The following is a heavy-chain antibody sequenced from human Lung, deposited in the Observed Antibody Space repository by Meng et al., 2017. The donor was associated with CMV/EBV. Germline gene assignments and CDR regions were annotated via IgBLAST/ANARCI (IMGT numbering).Heavy chain of an antibody. J-gene: IGHJ6*02. D-gene: IGHD2-2*01. CDR1: GGSFTNYY. V-gene: IGHV4-34*01. Sequence: GSLRLSCAVYGGSFTNYYWNWIRQPPGKGLEWIGEIDHSGSTNYNPSLKSRVTISVDTSTKRFSLKLSSVTAADTAVYYCARLFRGGYCSTTSCPYVLDVWGQGXTVTVSS. CDR2: IDHSGST. CDR3: ARLFRGGYCSTTSCPYVLDV.